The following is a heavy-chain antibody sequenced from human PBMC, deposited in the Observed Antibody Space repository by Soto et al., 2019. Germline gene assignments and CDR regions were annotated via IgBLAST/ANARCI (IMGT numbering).Heavy chain of an antibody. CDR2: LNPNSGNT. J-gene: IGHJ6*02. D-gene: IGHD3-3*01. CDR1: GYTFTSYD. CDR3: ARVLEWFYGIDV. Sequence: QVQLVQSGAEVKKPGASVKVSCKASGYTFTSYDINWVRQATGPGLEWMGWLNPNSGNTGYAQKFQGRVTMTRNTSISTAYRELSSLRSEDTAVYYCARVLEWFYGIDVWGQGTTVTVSS. V-gene: IGHV1-8*01.